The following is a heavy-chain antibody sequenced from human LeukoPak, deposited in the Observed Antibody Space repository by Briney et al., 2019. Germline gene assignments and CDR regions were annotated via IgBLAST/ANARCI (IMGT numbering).Heavy chain of an antibody. CDR3: AKDLRQWLVVENWFDP. V-gene: IGHV3-23*01. J-gene: IGHJ5*02. Sequence: GGSLRLSCAASRFTISSYAISWVRQAPGKGLEWVSAISGSGGSTYYADSVKGRFTISRDNSKNTLYLQMNSLRAEDTAVYYCAKDLRQWLVVENWFDPWGQGTLVTVSS. CDR2: ISGSGGST. CDR1: RFTISSYA. D-gene: IGHD6-19*01.